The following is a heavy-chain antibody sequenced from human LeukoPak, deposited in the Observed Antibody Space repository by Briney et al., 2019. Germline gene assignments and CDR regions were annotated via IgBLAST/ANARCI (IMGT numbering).Heavy chain of an antibody. J-gene: IGHJ4*02. CDR1: GSTFSSYS. CDR3: VRDHLWSFDY. CDR2: IGVGRATT. D-gene: IGHD2-8*02. Sequence: GGSLRLSCAASGSTFSSYSMNWVRQAPGKGLEWISYIGVGRATTDYADSVKGRFTISRDNAKNSVHLQMNSLRAEDTAVYYCVRDHLWSFDYWGQGNLVTVSS. V-gene: IGHV3-48*01.